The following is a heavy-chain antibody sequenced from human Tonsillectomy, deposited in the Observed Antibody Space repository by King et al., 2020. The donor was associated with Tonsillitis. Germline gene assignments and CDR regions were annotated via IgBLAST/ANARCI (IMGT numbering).Heavy chain of an antibody. CDR2: IKQDESET. CDR1: GFIFRSYW. J-gene: IGHJ4*02. V-gene: IGHV3-7*03. CDR3: ARASQTDF. Sequence: VQLVESGGGLVQPGGSLRLSCATSGFIFRSYWMTWVRQAPGKGLEGVANIKQDESETYYVDSVKGRFTISRDNAKNSLYLQMNSLRAEDTAVYYCARASQTDFWGQGTLVTVSS.